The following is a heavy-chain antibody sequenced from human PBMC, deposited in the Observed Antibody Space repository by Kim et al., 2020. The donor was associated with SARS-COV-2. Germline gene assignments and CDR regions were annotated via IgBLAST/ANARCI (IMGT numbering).Heavy chain of an antibody. D-gene: IGHD3-10*01. J-gene: IGHJ4*02. V-gene: IGHV4-34*01. Sequence: SETLSRTCAVYGGSFSGYYWSWIRQPPGKGLEWIGEINHSGRTNYNPSLKSRVTISVDTSKNQFSLKLTSVTAADTAVYYRARRLSNTSGSGRHYCDLWGQGTLVTVSS. CDR1: GGSFSGYY. CDR2: INHSGRT. CDR3: ARRLSNTSGSGRHYCDL.